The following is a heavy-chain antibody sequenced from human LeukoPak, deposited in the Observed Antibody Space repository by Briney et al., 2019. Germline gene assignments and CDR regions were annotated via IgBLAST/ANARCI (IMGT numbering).Heavy chain of an antibody. CDR2: IYHSGST. V-gene: IGHV4-38-2*02. Sequence: SETLSLTCTVSGASISGSGYYWGWVRQPPGKGLEWIGSIYHSGSTYYNPSLKSRVTISVDTSKNQFSLKLSSVTAADTAVYYCARKNHPDYWGQGTLVTVSS. CDR1: GASISGSGYY. J-gene: IGHJ4*02. CDR3: ARKNHPDY. D-gene: IGHD1-14*01.